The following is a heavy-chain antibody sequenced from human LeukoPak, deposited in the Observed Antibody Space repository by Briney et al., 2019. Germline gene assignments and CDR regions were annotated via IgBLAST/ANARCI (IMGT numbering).Heavy chain of an antibody. CDR3: EKDKNPGAVHWFDP. J-gene: IGHJ5*02. Sequence: GGSLRLSCAASGFTFDDYVMHWVRQAPGKGLEWVSLISGDGGTTYYADSVKGRFTISRDNSKTSLYLQMNPLRTEDTALYYGEKDKNPGAVHWFDPWGGGTLVTVST. CDR2: ISGDGGTT. V-gene: IGHV3-43*02. CDR1: GFTFDDYV. D-gene: IGHD3-3*01.